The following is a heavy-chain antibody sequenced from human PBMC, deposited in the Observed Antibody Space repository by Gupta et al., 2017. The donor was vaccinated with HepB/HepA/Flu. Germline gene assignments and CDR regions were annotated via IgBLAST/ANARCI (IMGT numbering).Heavy chain of an antibody. D-gene: IGHD3-10*01. V-gene: IGHV3-20*01. CDR1: GFPFDDYG. CDR3: VRDQALLGHRGTPSGGVGWFEP. Sequence: VQLVESGGGVVRPGGSLRLSCAAPGFPFDDYGMSWVRQGPGKGLEWVSDINWNGASTGYTDSVKGRFTISRDSAKNFLYLQMNSLRVDDTAFYHCVRDQALLGHRGTPSGGVGWFEPWGQGTLVTVS. CDR2: INWNGAST. J-gene: IGHJ5*02.